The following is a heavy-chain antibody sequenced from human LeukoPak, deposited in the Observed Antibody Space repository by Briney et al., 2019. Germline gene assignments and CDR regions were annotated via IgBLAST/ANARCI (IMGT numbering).Heavy chain of an antibody. CDR2: INPNSGGT. CDR1: GYTFTGYY. V-gene: IGHV1-2*02. J-gene: IGHJ6*03. Sequence: GASVKVSCKASGYTFTGYYMHWVRQAPGQGLEWMGWINPNSGGTNYAQKFQGRVTMTRDTSISTAYMELSRLRSDDTAVYYCARVGYGSGSYRNYYYMDVWGKGTTVTISS. CDR3: ARVGYGSGSYRNYYYMDV. D-gene: IGHD3-10*01.